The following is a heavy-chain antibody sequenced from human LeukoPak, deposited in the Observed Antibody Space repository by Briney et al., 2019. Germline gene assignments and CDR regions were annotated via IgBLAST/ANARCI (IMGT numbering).Heavy chain of an antibody. Sequence: GESLKISCKASGYSFSNEWIGWVRQVPGKGLEWMGIIYPGDSDTRYSPSLQGQVTISADKSINTAFLQWSSLGASDTAIYFCARQRPGYINDAFDIWGQGTTVTVSS. D-gene: IGHD5-24*01. J-gene: IGHJ3*02. CDR3: ARQRPGYINDAFDI. V-gene: IGHV5-51*01. CDR2: IYPGDSDT. CDR1: GYSFSNEW.